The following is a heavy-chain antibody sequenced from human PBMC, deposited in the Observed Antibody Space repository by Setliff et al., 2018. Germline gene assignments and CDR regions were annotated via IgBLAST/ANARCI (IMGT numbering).Heavy chain of an antibody. CDR2: IWDDGGNK. V-gene: IGHV3-33*08. D-gene: IGHD2-15*01. CDR1: GFTFSSYR. J-gene: IGHJ4*02. CDR3: ARTCSGSGCYAGLES. Sequence: GGSLRLSCEASGFTFSSYRMHWVRQAPGKGLEWVAVIWDDGGNKYHADSVKGRFTISRDNSKNTLYLQMNSLRPDGTALYYCARTCSGSGCYAGLESWGQGTPVTVSS.